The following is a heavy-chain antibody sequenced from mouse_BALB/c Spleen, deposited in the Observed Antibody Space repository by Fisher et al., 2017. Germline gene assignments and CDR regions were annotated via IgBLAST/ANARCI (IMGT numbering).Heavy chain of an antibody. J-gene: IGHJ1*01. V-gene: IGHV1-39*01. CDR3: ARGSWYFDV. Sequence: KFKGKATLTVDKSSSTAYMQLNSLTSEDSAVYYCARGSWYFDVWGAGTTVTAPQ.